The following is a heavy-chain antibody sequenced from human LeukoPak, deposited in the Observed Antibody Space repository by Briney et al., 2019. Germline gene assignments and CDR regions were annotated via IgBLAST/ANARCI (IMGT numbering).Heavy chain of an antibody. CDR2: ISAYNGNT. D-gene: IGHD4-17*01. J-gene: IGHJ3*02. CDR1: GYTFTSYG. Sequence: GASVKVSCKASGYTFTSYGISWVRQAPGQGLEWMGWISAYNGNTNYAQKLQGRVTMTTDTSTSTAYMELRSLRSDDTAVYYCARVRVYGDYIPVGAFDIWGQGTMVTVSS. CDR3: ARVRVYGDYIPVGAFDI. V-gene: IGHV1-18*01.